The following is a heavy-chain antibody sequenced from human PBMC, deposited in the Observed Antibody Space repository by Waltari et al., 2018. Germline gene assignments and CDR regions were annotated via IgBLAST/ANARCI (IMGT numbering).Heavy chain of an antibody. CDR2: IYTSGST. CDR3: ARLGTAARRLDY. D-gene: IGHD6-6*01. J-gene: IGHJ4*02. Sequence: QVQLQESGPGLVKPSQTLSLTCTVSGGSISSGSYYWSWIRQPAGKGLEWIGRIYTSGSTNYNPSRKSRVTISVDTSKNQFSLKLSSVTAADTAVYYCARLGTAARRLDYWGQGTLVTVSS. CDR1: GGSISSGSYY. V-gene: IGHV4-61*02.